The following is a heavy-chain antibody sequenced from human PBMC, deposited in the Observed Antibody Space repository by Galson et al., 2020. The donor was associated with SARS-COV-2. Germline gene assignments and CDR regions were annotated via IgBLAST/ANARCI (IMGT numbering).Heavy chain of an antibody. CDR1: GFTFDDYT. CDR2: IDGNDGST. D-gene: IGHD1-26*01. V-gene: IGHV3-43*01. J-gene: IGHJ4*02. CDR3: TTWVFDY. Sequence: GESLKISCAASGFTFDDYTMHWVRQVPGKGLEWVSLIDGNDGSTHYADSVKGRFTISRDNSRKSLYLQMNSLTIEDTALYFCTTWVFDYWGPGTLVTVSS.